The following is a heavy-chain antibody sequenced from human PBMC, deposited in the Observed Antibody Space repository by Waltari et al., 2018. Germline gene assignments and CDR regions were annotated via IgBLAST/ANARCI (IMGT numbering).Heavy chain of an antibody. V-gene: IGHV3-30*04. CDR2: VSCNSHNI. D-gene: IGHD3-22*01. CDR1: EFTFSTYA. CDR3: ARDYCDRTNCHGMDV. Sequence: QVQLVESGGGVVQPGRSLRLSCAASEFTFSTYAMHWVRQAPGKGLGWVVVVSCNSHNIYYVDSVKGRFTVSRDNSKKTLYLKMNGLRAEDTAVYYCARDYCDRTNCHGMDVWGQGTTVIVSS. J-gene: IGHJ6*02.